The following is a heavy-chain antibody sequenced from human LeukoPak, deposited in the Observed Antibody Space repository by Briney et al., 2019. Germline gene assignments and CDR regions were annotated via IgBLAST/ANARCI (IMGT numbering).Heavy chain of an antibody. J-gene: IGHJ4*02. CDR3: ARTYPMFGYAGDY. CDR1: EFTFSSYN. V-gene: IGHV3-21*06. D-gene: IGHD3-10*02. CDR2: ISSSSAYI. Sequence: GGSLRLSCAASEFTFSSYNMNWVRQAPGKGLEWVSSISSSSAYIYYADSVRGRFTISRDNAKSLMYLQMDSLRAEDTAIYFCARTYPMFGYAGDYWGQGTVVTVSS.